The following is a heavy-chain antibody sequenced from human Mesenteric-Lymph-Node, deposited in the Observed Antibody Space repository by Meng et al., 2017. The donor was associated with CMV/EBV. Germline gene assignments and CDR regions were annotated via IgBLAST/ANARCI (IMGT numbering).Heavy chain of an antibody. J-gene: IGHJ5*02. CDR1: GFNFKNYW. CDR3: ARLSYYH. D-gene: IGHD3-10*01. V-gene: IGHV3-74*01. Sequence: GESLKISCAASGFNFKNYWMHWVRQAPGKGLVWVSRISDGSSATYADSVKGRFTISRDNAKNTLYVQMNSLRVEDTAVYYCARLSYYHWGQGTLVTVSS. CDR2: ISDGSSA.